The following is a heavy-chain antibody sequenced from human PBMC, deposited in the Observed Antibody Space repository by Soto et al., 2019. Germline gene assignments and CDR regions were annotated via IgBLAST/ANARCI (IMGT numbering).Heavy chain of an antibody. CDR3: ARESEDLTSNFDY. Sequence: EVQLVEYGGGLVKPGGSLRLSCAASGFTFTRYSMNWVRQAPGKGLAWVSSISRTTNYIYYGDSMKGRFTISRDNPKNSLYLEMNSLRAEDTAVYYCARESEDLTSNFDYWGQGTLVTVSS. CDR1: GFTFTRYS. V-gene: IGHV3-21*06. CDR2: ISRTTNYI. J-gene: IGHJ4*02.